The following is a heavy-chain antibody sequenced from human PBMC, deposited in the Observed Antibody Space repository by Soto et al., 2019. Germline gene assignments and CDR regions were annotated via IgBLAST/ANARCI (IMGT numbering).Heavy chain of an antibody. CDR2: ISGYNGNT. J-gene: IGHJ4*02. CDR1: GYAVTSYG. Sequence: QVQLVQSGAEVKKPGASVTVSCKASGYAVTSYGITWVRQAPGQGLEWIGWISGYNGNTNSAQKRQGRVTMTEDKSTSTAEMELRSLRSDDTAVYYCARGPSPTVSSPSFYWGQGTLLTVSS. CDR3: ARGPSPTVSSPSFY. V-gene: IGHV1-18*01. D-gene: IGHD4-17*01.